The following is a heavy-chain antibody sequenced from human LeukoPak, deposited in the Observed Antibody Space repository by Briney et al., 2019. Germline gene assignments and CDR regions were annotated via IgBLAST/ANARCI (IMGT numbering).Heavy chain of an antibody. J-gene: IGHJ4*02. D-gene: IGHD1-20*01. CDR1: GFTFRSYA. CDR2: ISASGDTT. CDR3: ASNWNLDS. V-gene: IGHV3-23*01. Sequence: GGSLRLSCVACGFTFRSYAMSWVRQAPGKGLEWVSSISASGDTTYYVDSVKGRFTISRDNSRSTLSLQMNSLRAEDTAVYYCASNWNLDSWGQGTLVTVSS.